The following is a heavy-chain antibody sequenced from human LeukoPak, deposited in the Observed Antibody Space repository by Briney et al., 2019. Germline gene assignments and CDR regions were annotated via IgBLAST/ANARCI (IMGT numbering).Heavy chain of an antibody. CDR3: ARVVGFGDYPFDY. J-gene: IGHJ4*02. CDR2: IYPNSGGT. V-gene: IGHV1-2*02. CDR1: GYTFSGHY. Sequence: ASVKVSCKASGYTFSGHYLHWVRQAPGQGLEWMGWIYPNSGGTNYAQKFQGRVTMTRDTSISTAYMELRRLKSDDTAMYYCARVVGFGDYPFDYWGQGTLVTVSS. D-gene: IGHD4-17*01.